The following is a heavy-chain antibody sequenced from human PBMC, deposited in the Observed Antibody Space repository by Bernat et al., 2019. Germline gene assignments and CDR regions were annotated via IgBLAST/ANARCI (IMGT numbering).Heavy chain of an antibody. V-gene: IGHV1-69*04. D-gene: IGHD3-3*01. J-gene: IGHJ5*02. Sequence: QVQLVQSGAEVKKPGSSVKVSCKASGGTFSSYAISWVRQAPGQGLEWMGRIIPILGIANYAQKFQGRVTITADKSTSTAYMELSSLRSEDTAVYYWARSPFGSGGSLGYDENWFDPWGQGTLVTVSS. CDR1: GGTFSSYA. CDR2: IIPILGIA. CDR3: ARSPFGSGGSLGYDENWFDP.